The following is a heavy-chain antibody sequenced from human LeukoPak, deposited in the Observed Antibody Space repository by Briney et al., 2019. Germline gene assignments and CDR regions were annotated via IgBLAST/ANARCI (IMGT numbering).Heavy chain of an antibody. D-gene: IGHD5-18*01. CDR2: INQDGSKE. CDR3: AKGGYINGYDY. Sequence: SGGSLRLSCAASGFTFRSYWMTWVRQAPGKGLEWVANINQDGSKEYYLDSVKGRFTISRDNDKNSLYLQVNSLRAEDTAVYYCAKGGYINGYDYWGQGTLVTVSS. CDR1: GFTFRSYW. V-gene: IGHV3-7*01. J-gene: IGHJ4*02.